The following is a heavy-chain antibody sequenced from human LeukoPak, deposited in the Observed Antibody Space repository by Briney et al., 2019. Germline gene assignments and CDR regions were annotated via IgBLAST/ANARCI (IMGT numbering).Heavy chain of an antibody. D-gene: IGHD1-26*01. CDR3: ARESDGRFFDY. V-gene: IGHV3-7*01. CDR2: INQEGTER. Sequence: GGSLRLSCTVSGLTFRSFWMSWVRQAPGKGLEWVANINQEGTERYFVDSVRGRFTISRDNAKNSLHLQMNTLTAEDTAVYYCARESDGRFFDYWGHGTLVTVSS. CDR1: GLTFRSFW. J-gene: IGHJ4*01.